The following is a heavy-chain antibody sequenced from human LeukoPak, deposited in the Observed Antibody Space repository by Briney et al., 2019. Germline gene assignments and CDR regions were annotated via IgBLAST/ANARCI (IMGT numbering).Heavy chain of an antibody. CDR3: ARAYGSGSYADD. Sequence: SETLSLTCTVSGGSISLYYWSWIRQPPGKGLEWIGYISYTGSTNYNPSLQSRVTVSLDTSRNQFSLKLSSVTAADTAVYYCARAYGSGSYADDWGQGTLVTVSS. V-gene: IGHV4-59*08. CDR1: GGSISLYY. CDR2: ISYTGST. J-gene: IGHJ4*02. D-gene: IGHD3-10*01.